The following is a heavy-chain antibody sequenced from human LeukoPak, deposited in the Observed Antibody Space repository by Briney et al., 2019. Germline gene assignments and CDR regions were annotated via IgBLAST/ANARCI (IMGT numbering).Heavy chain of an antibody. CDR3: ARASSIRGYSYGNYFDY. D-gene: IGHD5-18*01. J-gene: IGHJ4*02. V-gene: IGHV4-30-2*01. Sequence: SQTLSLTCTVSGGSISGGGYYWSWIRQPPGKGLEWIGYIYHSGSTYYNPSLKSRVTISVDRSKNQFSLKLSSVTAADTAVYYCARASSIRGYSYGNYFDYWGQGTLVTVSS. CDR2: IYHSGST. CDR1: GGSISGGGYY.